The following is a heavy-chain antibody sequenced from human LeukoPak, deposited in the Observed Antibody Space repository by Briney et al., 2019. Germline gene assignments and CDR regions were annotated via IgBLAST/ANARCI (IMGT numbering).Heavy chain of an antibody. Sequence: SQTLSLTCTVSGGSISSCDYYWSWMRQPPGKGLEWSGYIYYSESTYYNPALKRRVTISVDTSKNQFSLKLSSVTAADTAVYYCARTRPGYTDAFDIWGQGTMVTVSS. D-gene: IGHD5-18*01. CDR1: GGSISSCDYY. CDR2: IYYSEST. CDR3: ARTRPGYTDAFDI. J-gene: IGHJ3*02. V-gene: IGHV4-30-4*01.